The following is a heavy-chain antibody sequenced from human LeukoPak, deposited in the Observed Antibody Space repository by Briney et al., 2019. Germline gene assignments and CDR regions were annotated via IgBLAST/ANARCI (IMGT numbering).Heavy chain of an antibody. CDR3: AKDIDTGLASGMDV. J-gene: IGHJ6*02. D-gene: IGHD5-18*01. V-gene: IGHV3-9*01. CDR2: ISRDSSNR. Sequence: GRSLRLSCAASGFTFDDYAMHWVRQAPGKGLEWVSGISRDSSNRGYADSVKGRFTISRDNAKNSLYMQMNSLRAEDTALYYCAKDIDTGLASGMDVWGQGTTVTVSS. CDR1: GFTFDDYA.